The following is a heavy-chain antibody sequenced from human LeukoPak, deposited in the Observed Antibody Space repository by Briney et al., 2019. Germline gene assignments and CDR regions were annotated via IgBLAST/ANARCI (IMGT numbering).Heavy chain of an antibody. D-gene: IGHD3-10*01. CDR3: ARGMVTQYYYYYGMDV. V-gene: IGHV4-59*01. CDR2: IYYSGST. J-gene: IGHJ6*02. CDR1: GGSISSYY. Sequence: SETLSLTCTVSGGSISSYYWSWIRQPPGKGLEWIGYIYYSGSTNYNPSLKSRVTISVDTSKNQFSLKLSSVTAADTAVYYCARGMVTQYYYYYGMDVWGQGTTVTVSS.